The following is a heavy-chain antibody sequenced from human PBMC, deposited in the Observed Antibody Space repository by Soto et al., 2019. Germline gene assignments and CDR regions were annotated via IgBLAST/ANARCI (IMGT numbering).Heavy chain of an antibody. CDR2: VYYTGST. V-gene: IGHV4-59*01. Sequence: SETLSLTCSVSGGSISGSYWSWIRHSPGKGLEWLGYVYYTGSTNYSPSLRSRVSISVDTSKNEFSLRLSSVAAADTAVYFCARSVAVPGAHIDYWGQGTQVTVSS. CDR1: GGSISGSY. J-gene: IGHJ4*02. D-gene: IGHD6-19*01. CDR3: ARSVAVPGAHIDY.